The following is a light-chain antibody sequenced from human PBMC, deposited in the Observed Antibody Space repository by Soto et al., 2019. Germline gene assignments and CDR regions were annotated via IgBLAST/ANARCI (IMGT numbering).Light chain of an antibody. J-gene: IGKJ1*01. V-gene: IGKV3-15*01. CDR1: QSVVTN. Sequence: EAVLTQSPATLSVSPGERATLSCRASQSVVTNVAWYQQRPGQAPRLLIYGASKRAIGLPARFSGSGSGTEFTLTITSLQSEDFAVYYCQQYNNWPQTFGQGTKVEIK. CDR3: QQYNNWPQT. CDR2: GAS.